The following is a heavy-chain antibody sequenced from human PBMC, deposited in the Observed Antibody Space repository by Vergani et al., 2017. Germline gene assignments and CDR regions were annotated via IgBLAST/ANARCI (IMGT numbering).Heavy chain of an antibody. CDR1: GGSVSSGSYY. CDR2: LYYSGST. V-gene: IGHV4-61*10. J-gene: IGHJ4*02. D-gene: IGHD3-10*01. CDR3: ARALWFGELFTPTDFGNFDY. Sequence: QVQLQESGPGLVKPSETLSLTCTVSGGSVSSGSYYWSWIRQPAGKGLEWIGNLYYSGSTNYNPYLKSRVTISVDTSKNQFSLKLSVVTAADTAVYYFARALWFGELFTPTDFGNFDYWGQGTLVTVSS.